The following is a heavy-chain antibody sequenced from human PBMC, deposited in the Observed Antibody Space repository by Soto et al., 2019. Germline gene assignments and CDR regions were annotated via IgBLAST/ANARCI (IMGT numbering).Heavy chain of an antibody. J-gene: IGHJ4*02. CDR2: IYYSGST. D-gene: IGHD6-6*01. V-gene: IGHV4-31*02. Sequence: SETLSVTWTVSGGSISSGGYYWSWIRQYPGKGLEWIGYIYYSGSTYYNPSLKSRVTISVDTSKNQFSLKLSSVTAADTAVYYCARSSIAAREFDYWGQGTLVTVSS. CDR3: ARSSIAAREFDY. CDR1: GGSISSGGYY.